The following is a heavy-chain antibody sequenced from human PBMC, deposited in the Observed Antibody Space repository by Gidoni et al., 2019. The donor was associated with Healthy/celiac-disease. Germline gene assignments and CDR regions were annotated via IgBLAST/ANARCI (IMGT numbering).Heavy chain of an antibody. J-gene: IGHJ4*02. CDR1: GGTFSSYA. Sequence: QVQLVQSGAEVKKPGSSVKVSCKASGGTFSSYAISWVRQAPGQGLEWMGRIIPILGIANYAQKFQGRVTITADKSTSTAYMELSSLRSEDTAVYYCAVEGSYDSSGYLPNWGQGTLVTVSS. V-gene: IGHV1-69*04. CDR2: IIPILGIA. CDR3: AVEGSYDSSGYLPN. D-gene: IGHD3-22*01.